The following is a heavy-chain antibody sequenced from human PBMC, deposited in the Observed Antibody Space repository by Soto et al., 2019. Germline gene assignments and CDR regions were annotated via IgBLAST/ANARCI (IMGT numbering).Heavy chain of an antibody. D-gene: IGHD6-19*01. J-gene: IGHJ5*02. Sequence: SETLSLTCTVSGGSISSGGYYWTWIRQHPGRGLEWIGYIYHIGSPYYNPSLESRVTISLDTSKNQFSLNLTSVTAADTAIYYCVRDRALDSSGHWFDTWGQGTLVTVSS. CDR2: IYHIGSP. CDR3: VRDRALDSSGHWFDT. V-gene: IGHV4-31*03. CDR1: GGSISSGGYY.